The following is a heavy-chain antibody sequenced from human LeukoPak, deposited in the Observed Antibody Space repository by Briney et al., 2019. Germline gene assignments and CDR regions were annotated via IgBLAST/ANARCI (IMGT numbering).Heavy chain of an antibody. J-gene: IGHJ3*02. Sequence: PGGSLRLSCAASGFTFSSYGMSWVRQAPGKGLEWVAVISYDGGNISYTDSVKGRFTISRDNSKNTLYLQMNSLRAEDTAVYYCARGGSYLSAFDIWGQGTMATVSS. CDR1: GFTFSSYG. CDR2: ISYDGGNI. CDR3: ARGGSYLSAFDI. D-gene: IGHD1-26*01. V-gene: IGHV3-30*03.